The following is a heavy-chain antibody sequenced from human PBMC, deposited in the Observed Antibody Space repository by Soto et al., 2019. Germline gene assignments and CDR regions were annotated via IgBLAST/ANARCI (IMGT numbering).Heavy chain of an antibody. J-gene: IGHJ6*02. D-gene: IGHD4-17*01. Sequence: QVQLVQSGAEVKKPGSSVKVSCKASGGTFSSYAISWVRQAPGQGLEWMGGIIPIFGTANYAQKFQGRVTITADEXTXTAYMELSSLRSEDTAVYYCASPTTVTTYYYYGMDVWGQGTTVTVSS. CDR2: IIPIFGTA. CDR3: ASPTTVTTYYYYGMDV. V-gene: IGHV1-69*12. CDR1: GGTFSSYA.